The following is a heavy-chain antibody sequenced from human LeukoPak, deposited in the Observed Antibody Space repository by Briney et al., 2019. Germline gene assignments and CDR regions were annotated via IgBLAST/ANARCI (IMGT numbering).Heavy chain of an antibody. CDR3: ARGYTSGNDYVFVI. D-gene: IGHD5-12*01. J-gene: IGHJ3*02. CDR1: GGSINSYY. CDR2: ISYSGST. Sequence: SETLSLTCTVPGGSINSYYWSWIRQSPGKGLEWIGYISYSGSTNYNPSLKSRVTMSLDTSKNQFSLKLSSVTAADTAVYYCARGYTSGNDYVFVIWGQGTMVTVSS. V-gene: IGHV4-59*01.